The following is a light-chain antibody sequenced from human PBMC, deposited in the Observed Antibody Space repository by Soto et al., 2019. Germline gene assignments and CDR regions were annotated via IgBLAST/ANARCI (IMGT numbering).Light chain of an antibody. CDR2: KAS. CDR1: QSISSY. J-gene: IGKJ1*01. V-gene: IGKV1-5*03. CDR3: QHYASYPWT. Sequence: DLQVPQSPSSLSASVGDRVTITCRASQSISSYLNWYQQKPGKAPKLLIYKASTLETGVPSRFGGSGSRTEFTLTISSLQPDDFATYYCQHYASYPWTFGQGSKVDIK.